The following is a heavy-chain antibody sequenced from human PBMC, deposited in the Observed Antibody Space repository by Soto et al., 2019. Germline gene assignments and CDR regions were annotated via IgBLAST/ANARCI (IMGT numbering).Heavy chain of an antibody. D-gene: IGHD7-27*01. CDR1: GFSFSSYA. J-gene: IGHJ6*02. CDR2: ISSYGNKA. V-gene: IGHV3-64D*08. Sequence: PGGSLRLSCSASGFSFSSYAMHWVRQAPGKGLEYVSVISSYGNKAFYADSVRGTFTISRDNSKNTLYLQMSSLKEEDTAVYYCVKDLTLNWDYPGLDVWGQGTTVTVSS. CDR3: VKDLTLNWDYPGLDV.